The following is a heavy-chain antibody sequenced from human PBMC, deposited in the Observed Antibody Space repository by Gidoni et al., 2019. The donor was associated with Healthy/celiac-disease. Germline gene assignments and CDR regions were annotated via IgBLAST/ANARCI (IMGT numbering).Heavy chain of an antibody. CDR3: ARDWTLFVSGPADYDFWSGSPSGWFDP. V-gene: IGHV4-30-4*01. CDR1: GGSIRSGDYY. CDR2: IYYSGST. J-gene: IGHJ5*02. D-gene: IGHD3-3*01. Sequence: QVQLQESGPGLVKPSQTLSLTCPVSGGSIRSGDYYWSWIRPPPGKGLEWIGYIYYSGSTYYNPSLKSRVTISVDTSKNQFSLKLSSVTAADTAVYYCARDWTLFVSGPADYDFWSGSPSGWFDPWGQGTLVTVSS.